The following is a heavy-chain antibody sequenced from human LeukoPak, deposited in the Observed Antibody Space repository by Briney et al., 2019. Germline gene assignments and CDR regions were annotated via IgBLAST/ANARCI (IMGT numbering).Heavy chain of an antibody. CDR1: GYTFTSYY. V-gene: IGHV1-2*02. CDR3: ARDASIVVVPAAIGGGPGDYYMDV. CDR2: INPNSGGT. D-gene: IGHD2-2*01. J-gene: IGHJ6*03. Sequence: ASVKVSCKASGYTFTSYYMHWVRQAPGQGLEWMGWINPNSGGTNYAQKFQGRVTMTRDTSISTAYMELSRLRSDDTAVYYCARDASIVVVPAAIGGGPGDYYMDVWGKGTTVTISS.